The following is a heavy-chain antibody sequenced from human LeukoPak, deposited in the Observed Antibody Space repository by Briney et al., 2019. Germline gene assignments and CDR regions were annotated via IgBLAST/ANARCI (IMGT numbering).Heavy chain of an antibody. CDR3: ARDLAAAGHYYYYGMDV. CDR1: GGSISSYY. V-gene: IGHV4-59*01. D-gene: IGHD6-13*01. J-gene: IGHJ6*02. CDR2: IYYSGST. Sequence: SETLSPTCTVSGGSISSYYWSWIRQPPGKGLEWIGYIYYSGSTNYNPSLKSRVTISVDTSKNQFSLKLSSVTAADTAVYYCARDLAAAGHYYYYGMDVWGQGTTVTVSS.